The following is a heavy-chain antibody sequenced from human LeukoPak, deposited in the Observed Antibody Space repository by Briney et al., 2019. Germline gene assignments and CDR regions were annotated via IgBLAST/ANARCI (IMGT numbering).Heavy chain of an antibody. V-gene: IGHV5-51*01. Sequence: GESLKISCKGSGYSFPSYWIGWVRQMPGKGLEWMGIIYPGDSDTRYSPSFQGQVTISADKSISPSYLQWTSLKTPYTAMYYCARDDSSGYYPIRPFDYGGQGTLVTVSS. CDR1: GYSFPSYW. CDR2: IYPGDSDT. CDR3: ARDDSSGYYPIRPFDY. D-gene: IGHD3-22*01. J-gene: IGHJ4*02.